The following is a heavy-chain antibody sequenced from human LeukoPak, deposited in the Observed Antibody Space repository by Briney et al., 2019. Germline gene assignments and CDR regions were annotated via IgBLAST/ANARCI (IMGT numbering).Heavy chain of an antibody. J-gene: IGHJ3*01. V-gene: IGHV6-1*01. CDR2: IYYRSTWYS. CDR1: GDSVSRKSAG. CDR3: ARGGLVRGSIDSLIAFDF. Sequence: SQTLSLTCAISGDSVSRKSAGWNWIRQSPSRGLEWLGRIYYRSTWYSDFLTSRITISPDTYKNQFSLHLDSVTPEDTAVYYCARGGLVRGSIDSLIAFDFWGQGTVVTVSS. D-gene: IGHD3-10*01.